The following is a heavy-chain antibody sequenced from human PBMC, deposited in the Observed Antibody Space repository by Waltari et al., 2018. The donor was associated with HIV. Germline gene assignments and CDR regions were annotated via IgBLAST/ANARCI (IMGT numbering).Heavy chain of an antibody. J-gene: IGHJ3*01. Sequence: QVQLQQWGAGLLKPSETLSLTCAVYGGSFSGYYWSWIRQPPGKGLEWIGEINDGGTTHCNPSLKSRVSMSVDTAKNQFSLKLSAVTAADSGVYFCARVPSTKPRGGTFHAWGQGTMVTVSS. CDR1: GGSFSGYY. CDR3: ARVPSTKPRGGTFHA. V-gene: IGHV4-34*02. D-gene: IGHD5-12*01. CDR2: INDGGTT.